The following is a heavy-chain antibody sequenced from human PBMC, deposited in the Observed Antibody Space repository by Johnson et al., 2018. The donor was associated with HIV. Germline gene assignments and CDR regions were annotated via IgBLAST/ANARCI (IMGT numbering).Heavy chain of an antibody. CDR2: IRYDGSNK. D-gene: IGHD6-13*01. J-gene: IGHJ3*02. CDR3: AKDRSGSWYGADALDS. V-gene: IGHV3-30*02. Sequence: QVQLVESGGGVVQPGGSLRLSCAASGFTFSSSGMHWVRQAPGQGLEWVAFIRYDGSNKYYADSVKVRFPISRDNSKNTLYLQMISLRAEDTAVYYCAKDRSGSWYGADALDSWGQGTMVTVSS. CDR1: GFTFSSSG.